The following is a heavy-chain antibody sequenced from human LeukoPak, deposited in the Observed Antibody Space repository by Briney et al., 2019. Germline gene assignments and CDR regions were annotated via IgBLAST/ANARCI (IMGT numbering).Heavy chain of an antibody. Sequence: PGGSLRLSCVASGLTFSGYGMHWVRQAPGKGLEWVAVIWYDGSNKYYADSVKGRFTISRDNSKNTLYLQMNSLRAEDTAVYYCARGEGIAAYTMDVWGQGTTVTVSS. V-gene: IGHV3-33*01. D-gene: IGHD6-13*01. CDR3: ARGEGIAAYTMDV. CDR1: GLTFSGYG. J-gene: IGHJ6*02. CDR2: IWYDGSNK.